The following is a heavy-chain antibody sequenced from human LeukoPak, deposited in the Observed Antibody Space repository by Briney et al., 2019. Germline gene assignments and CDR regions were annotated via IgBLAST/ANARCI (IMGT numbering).Heavy chain of an antibody. J-gene: IGHJ4*02. CDR1: GGSHSGHD. CDR2: LNHSGGA. CDR3: ARSDFWSGFSV. V-gene: IGHV4-34*01. D-gene: IGHD3-3*01. Sequence: SETLSLTCGVYGGSHSGHDWGFIRQSPGKGLEWIGELNHSGGANYNPSLESRVTIVLDMSRNEISLRLSSVTAADTGVYHCARSDFWSGFSVWDQGSRVIVSS.